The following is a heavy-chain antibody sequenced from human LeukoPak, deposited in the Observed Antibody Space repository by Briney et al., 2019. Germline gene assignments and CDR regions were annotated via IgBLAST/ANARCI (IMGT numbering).Heavy chain of an antibody. CDR1: GGSISPYS. D-gene: IGHD4-23*01. CDR2: IYSRGST. J-gene: IGHJ3*02. CDR3: ARGNYGGNAGDAFDI. Sequence: SETLSLTFTVSGGSISPYSWSWIRQPPGKGLEWIDFIYSRGSTYYNPSVKSRVAISVDTPNNQFSLRLSSVTAADTAVYYCARGNYGGNAGDAFDIWGQGIMVTVSS. V-gene: IGHV4-59*13.